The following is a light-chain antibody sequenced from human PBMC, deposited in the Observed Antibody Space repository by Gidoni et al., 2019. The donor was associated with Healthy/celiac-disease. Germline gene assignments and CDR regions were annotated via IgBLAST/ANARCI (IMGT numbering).Light chain of an antibody. V-gene: IGKV1-33*01. J-gene: IGKJ2*01. Sequence: DIQMTQSPSSLSASVGDRVTITCQARQDISNYLNWYQQKPGKAPKLLIYDASNLETEVPSRFSGSGSGTDLTFTISSLQPEDIATYYCQQYDNLPAYTFGQGTKLEIK. CDR2: DAS. CDR1: QDISNY. CDR3: QQYDNLPAYT.